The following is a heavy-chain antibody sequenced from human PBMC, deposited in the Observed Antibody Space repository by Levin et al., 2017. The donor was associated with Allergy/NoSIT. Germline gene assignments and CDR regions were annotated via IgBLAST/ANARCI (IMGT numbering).Heavy chain of an antibody. CDR2: IYSGGST. J-gene: IGHJ4*02. Sequence: GGSLRLSCAASGFTVSNNYMSWVRQAPGKGLEWVSVIYSGGSTYYADSVKGRFTISRDNSKNTLSLQMNSLRADDSAVYFCARSSLEGNFDYWGQGTLVTVSS. CDR1: GFTVSNNY. V-gene: IGHV3-66*02. CDR3: ARSSLEGNFDY.